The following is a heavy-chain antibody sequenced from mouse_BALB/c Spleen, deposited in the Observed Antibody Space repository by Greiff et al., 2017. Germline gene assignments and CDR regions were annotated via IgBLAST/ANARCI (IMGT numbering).Heavy chain of an antibody. Sequence: EVNVVESGGGLVKPGGSLKLSCAASGFTFSSYAMSWVRQTPEKRLEWVASISSGGSTYYPDSVKGRFTISRDNARNILYLQMSSLGSEDTAMYYCARGGGYYDYDGAWFAYWGQGTLVTVSA. CDR2: ISSGGST. CDR3: ARGGGYYDYDGAWFAY. V-gene: IGHV5-6-5*01. CDR1: GFTFSSYA. D-gene: IGHD2-4*01. J-gene: IGHJ3*01.